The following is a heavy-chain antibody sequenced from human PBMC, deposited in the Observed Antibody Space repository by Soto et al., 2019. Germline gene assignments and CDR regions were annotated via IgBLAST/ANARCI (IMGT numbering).Heavy chain of an antibody. Sequence: QVQLQQWGAGLLKASETLSLTCVVSGGSFSGYFWTWIRQSPGRGLEWIGEISHSGSRNYNPASQCRVHTSGASAKNTVSLTLGPLPAAASASYSCRRGIAHDRPIAAAEPFHARGKGTLISLSS. V-gene: IGHV4-34*02. CDR2: ISHSGSR. D-gene: IGHD6-25*01. J-gene: IGHJ4*02. CDR3: RRGIAHDRPIAAAEPFHA. CDR1: GGSFSGYF.